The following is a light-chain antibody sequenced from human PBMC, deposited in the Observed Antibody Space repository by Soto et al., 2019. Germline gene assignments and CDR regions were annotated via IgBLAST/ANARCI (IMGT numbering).Light chain of an antibody. CDR2: GAS. V-gene: IGKV3-20*01. CDR1: QSVSSSY. CDR3: QQYGGSPPYT. Sequence: EIVLTQSPGTLSLSPGERVTLSCRASQSVSSSYLAWYQQKPAQAPRLLIYGASNRPTGIPARFSGSGSGTDFTLTISRLEPEDFAVYYCQQYGGSPPYTFGPGTKLEIK. J-gene: IGKJ2*01.